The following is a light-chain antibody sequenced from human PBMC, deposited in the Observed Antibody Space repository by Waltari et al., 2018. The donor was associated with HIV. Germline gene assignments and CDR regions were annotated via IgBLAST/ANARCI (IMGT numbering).Light chain of an antibody. J-gene: IGLJ3*02. CDR1: SNNVGNEG. CDR3: SAWDRSLSARV. CDR2: RNN. Sequence: QAGLTQPPSVSKDLRQTATLTCTGDSNNVGNEGVAWLQQHQGHPPKLLSYRNNNRPSGISERFSASRSGNTASLTITGLQPEDEADYYCSAWDRSLSARVFGGGTKLTVL. V-gene: IGLV10-54*04.